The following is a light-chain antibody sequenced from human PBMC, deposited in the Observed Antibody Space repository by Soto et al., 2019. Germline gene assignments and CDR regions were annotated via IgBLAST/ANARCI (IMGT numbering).Light chain of an antibody. CDR3: QQYSNWPQWT. J-gene: IGKJ1*01. CDR1: QSVNNN. Sequence: VFTQSPGTLSLSPGERVTLSFRASQSVNNNLAWYQQKPGQAPRLLIYGASTKPTGIPARFSGSGSGTEFTLTISSLQSEDFAVYYCQQYSNWPQWTFGQGTKVDIK. V-gene: IGKV3-15*01. CDR2: GAS.